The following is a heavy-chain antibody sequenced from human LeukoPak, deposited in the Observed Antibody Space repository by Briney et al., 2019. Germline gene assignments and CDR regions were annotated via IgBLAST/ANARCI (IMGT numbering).Heavy chain of an antibody. V-gene: IGHV1-2*02. CDR2: INPNSGFT. CDR3: ARDKSTTVRFLQYY. J-gene: IGHJ4*02. D-gene: IGHD3-3*01. Sequence: ASVKVSCKASGYIFNDYYMHWVRQAPGQGLEWMGWINPNSGFTNYAQKFQGRVSMTRDMSINTAYMELSSLRSDDTAVYYCARDKSTTVRFLQYYWGQRTLVTLSS. CDR1: GYIFNDYY.